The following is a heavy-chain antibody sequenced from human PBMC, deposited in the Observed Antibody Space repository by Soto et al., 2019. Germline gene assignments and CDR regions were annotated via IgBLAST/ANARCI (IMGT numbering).Heavy chain of an antibody. D-gene: IGHD5-12*01. CDR2: ISSSSSYI. Sequence: GRSLTLSCAASGFTLSSYSMNWVRQAPEKGLEWVSSISSSSSYIYYADSVTGRCTISRDNAKNSLYRQRNSLRAEYTAVYYCAKREYSGQNDYWGQGTLVTVSS. CDR1: GFTLSSYS. V-gene: IGHV3-21*01. J-gene: IGHJ4*02. CDR3: AKREYSGQNDY.